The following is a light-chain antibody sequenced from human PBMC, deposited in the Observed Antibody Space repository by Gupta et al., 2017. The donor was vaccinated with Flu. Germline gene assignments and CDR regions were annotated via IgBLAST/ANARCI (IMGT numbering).Light chain of an antibody. CDR3: CAYAGGGTVV. CDR2: EVN. CDR1: SSEVGGYKI. V-gene: IGLV2-23*02. Sequence: RTSSEVGGYKICYCYPQQPGKPHNLVIYEVNRRTAGVADRFSGSRAGNTASLTIYGLKADEEAEYYSCAYAGGGTVVFGGGAKLTV. J-gene: IGLJ2*01.